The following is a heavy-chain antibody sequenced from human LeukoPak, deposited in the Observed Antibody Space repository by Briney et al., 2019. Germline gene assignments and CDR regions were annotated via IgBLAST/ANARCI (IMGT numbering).Heavy chain of an antibody. J-gene: IGHJ4*02. V-gene: IGHV3-23*01. CDR3: ARAVEMATIDY. CDR2: ISGSGGST. CDR1: GFTFSSYV. Sequence: GGSLRLSCAASGFTFSSYVMSWVRQAPGKGLEWVSAISGSGGSTYYAASVKGRFTISRDTSKNTLYLQMNSLRAEDTAIYYCARAVEMATIDYWGQGTLVTASS. D-gene: IGHD5-24*01.